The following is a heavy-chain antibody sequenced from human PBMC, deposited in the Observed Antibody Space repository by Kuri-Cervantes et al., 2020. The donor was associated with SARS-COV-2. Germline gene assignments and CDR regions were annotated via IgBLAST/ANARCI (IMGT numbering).Heavy chain of an antibody. CDR3: ASLSRDWSIDS. CDR2: IYHSGST. J-gene: IGHJ4*02. CDR1: GGSISSSSYY. D-gene: IGHD3/OR15-3a*01. V-gene: IGHV4-39*01. Sequence: SETLSLTCTVSGGSISSSSYYWGWIRQPPGKGLEWIGSIYHSGSTYYNPSLKSRVTISVDTSKKQFSLKLSSVTAADTAVYYCASLSRDWSIDSWGRGILVTVSS.